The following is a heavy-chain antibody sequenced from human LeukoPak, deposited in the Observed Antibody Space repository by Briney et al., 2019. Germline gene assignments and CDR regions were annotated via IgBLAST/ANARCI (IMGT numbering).Heavy chain of an antibody. Sequence: SETLSLTCTVSGGSISSGSYYWSWIRQPAGKGLEWIGRIYTSGSTNYNPSLKSRVTISVDTSKNQFSLKLSSVTAADTAVYYCARVPLTDGSGSYYKRDIYYYYGMGVWGQGTTVTVSS. D-gene: IGHD3-10*01. CDR2: IYTSGST. V-gene: IGHV4-61*02. CDR3: ARVPLTDGSGSYYKRDIYYYYGMGV. J-gene: IGHJ6*02. CDR1: GGSISSGSYY.